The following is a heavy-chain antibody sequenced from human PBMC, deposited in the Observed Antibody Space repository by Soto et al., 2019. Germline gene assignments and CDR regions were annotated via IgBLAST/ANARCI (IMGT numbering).Heavy chain of an antibody. J-gene: IGHJ6*03. CDR2: IYYSGST. Sequence: SETLSLTCTVSGGSISSSSYYWGWIRQPPGKGLEWIGSIYYSGSTYYNPSLKSRVTISVDTSKNQFSLKLSSVTAADTAVYYCARRTGVPAAMRGYYYYYMDVWGKGTTVTVSS. V-gene: IGHV4-39*01. CDR1: GGSISSSSYY. D-gene: IGHD2-2*01. CDR3: ARRTGVPAAMRGYYYYYMDV.